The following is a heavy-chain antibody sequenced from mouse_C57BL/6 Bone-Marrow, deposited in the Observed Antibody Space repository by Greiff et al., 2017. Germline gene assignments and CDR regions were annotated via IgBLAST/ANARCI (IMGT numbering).Heavy chain of an antibody. CDR2: ISSGGSYT. J-gene: IGHJ4*01. CDR3: ARPRWAMDY. D-gene: IGHD2-3*01. Sequence: DVQLVESGGDLVKPGGSLKLSCAASGFTFSSYGMSWVRQTPDKRLEWVATISSGGSYTYYPDSVKGRFTISRDNAKNTLYLQMSSLKSEDTAMYYCARPRWAMDYWGQGTSVTVSS. CDR1: GFTFSSYG. V-gene: IGHV5-6*01.